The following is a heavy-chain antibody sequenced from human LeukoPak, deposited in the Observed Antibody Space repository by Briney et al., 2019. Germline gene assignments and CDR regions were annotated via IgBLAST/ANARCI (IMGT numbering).Heavy chain of an antibody. Sequence: PSETLSLTCSGCGGSISSYYWSWIGQPPGKGLDWIGYIYDSGSTSYNPSLQSRVTISIDTSKHQFSLRLTSVTAADTAVYYCARGGSYYDFWSGYYDYYYYMDVWGKGTTVTVSS. J-gene: IGHJ6*03. CDR1: GGSISSYY. V-gene: IGHV4-59*01. D-gene: IGHD3-3*01. CDR3: ARGGSYYDFWSGYYDYYYYMDV. CDR2: IYDSGST.